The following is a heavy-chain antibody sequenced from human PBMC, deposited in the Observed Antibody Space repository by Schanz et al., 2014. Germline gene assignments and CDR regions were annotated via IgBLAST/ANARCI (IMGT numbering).Heavy chain of an antibody. CDR1: GYTFTSYG. V-gene: IGHV1-18*01. D-gene: IGHD3-22*01. Sequence: QVQLVQSGAEVKKPGASVKVSCKASGYTFTSYGISWVRQAPGQGPEFMGWISTFRNEDTNSAQRFQGRLTMTTGTTTSTAYMELRSLRADDAAVYCCAREVGLYDRGWFDPWGQGTLVTVSS. CDR2: ISTFRNEDT. CDR3: AREVGLYDRGWFDP. J-gene: IGHJ5*02.